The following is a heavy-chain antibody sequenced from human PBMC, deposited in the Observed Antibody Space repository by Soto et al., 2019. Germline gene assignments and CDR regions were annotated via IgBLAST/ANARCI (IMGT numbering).Heavy chain of an antibody. CDR3: AKLAIAAAGTVNY. CDR2: ISYDGSNK. D-gene: IGHD6-13*01. Sequence: PGGSLRLSCAASGFTFSSYGMHWVRQAPGKGLEWVAVISYDGSNKYYADSVKGRFTTSRDNSKNTLYLQMNSLRAEDTAVYYCAKLAIAAAGTVNYWGQGTLVTVSS. J-gene: IGHJ4*02. V-gene: IGHV3-30*18. CDR1: GFTFSSYG.